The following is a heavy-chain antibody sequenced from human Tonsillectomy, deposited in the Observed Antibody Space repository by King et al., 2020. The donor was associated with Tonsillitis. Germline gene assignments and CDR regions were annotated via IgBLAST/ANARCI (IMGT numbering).Heavy chain of an antibody. Sequence: VQLVESGGGVVRPGGSLRLSCAASGFTFGDYGMSWVRQAPGKGREWVSGINWKGGSTGYADSVKGRFTISRDNAKNSLYLEMNSLRAEDTAFYYCARTSLDSSGPGYWGQGTLVTVSS. D-gene: IGHD6-19*01. CDR1: GFTFGDYG. V-gene: IGHV3-20*04. CDR2: INWKGGST. CDR3: ARTSLDSSGPGY. J-gene: IGHJ4*02.